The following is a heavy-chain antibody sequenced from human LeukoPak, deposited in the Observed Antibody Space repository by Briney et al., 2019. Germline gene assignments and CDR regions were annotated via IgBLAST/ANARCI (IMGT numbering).Heavy chain of an antibody. CDR3: ARRSPSAGAFDI. V-gene: IGHV7-4-1*02. J-gene: IGHJ3*02. D-gene: IGHD6-13*01. Sequence: ASVKVSCKASGYTFSRNAINWVRQAPGQGLEWMGWLNTKTGTPTYAQGFTGRFVFSLDISVSTTYLQISNLKPEDTAAYYCARRSPSAGAFDIWGQGTMVTVSS. CDR2: LNTKTGTP. CDR1: GYTFSRNA.